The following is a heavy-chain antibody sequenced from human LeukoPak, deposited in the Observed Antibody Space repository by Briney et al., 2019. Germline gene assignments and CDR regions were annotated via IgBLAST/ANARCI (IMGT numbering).Heavy chain of an antibody. V-gene: IGHV1-2*02. J-gene: IGHJ4*02. CDR1: GYTFTGYY. CDR3: ARDWATYDSSGYYYLSYFDY. CDR2: INPNSGGT. Sequence: AASVKVSCKASGYTFTGYYMHWVRQAPGQGLEWMGWINPNSGGTNYAQKFQGRVTMTRDTSISTAYMELSRLRSDDTAVYYCARDWATYDSSGYYYLSYFDYWGQGTLVTVSS. D-gene: IGHD3-22*01.